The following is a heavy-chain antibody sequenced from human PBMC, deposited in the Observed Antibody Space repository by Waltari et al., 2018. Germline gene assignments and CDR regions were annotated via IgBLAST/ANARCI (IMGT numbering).Heavy chain of an antibody. Sequence: EVELVQSGAEVKKAGESLKISCTVSGSNFYPYWTGWVPQRPGRGLEWLGIIYPSDSDTRYSPFFLGQVTMSVDKSINTVYLQRTSLQVSDSAIYYCARHVKGGGGGGYIEYWGQGTQVTVSS. J-gene: IGHJ4*02. D-gene: IGHD2-15*01. V-gene: IGHV5-51*01. CDR1: GSNFYPYW. CDR2: IYPSDSDT. CDR3: ARHVKGGGGGGYIEY.